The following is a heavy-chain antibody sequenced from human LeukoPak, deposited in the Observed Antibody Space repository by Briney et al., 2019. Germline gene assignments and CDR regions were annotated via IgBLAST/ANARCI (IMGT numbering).Heavy chain of an antibody. CDR1: GGSFSGYY. CDR2: INHSGST. V-gene: IGHV4-34*01. CDR3: ARGFRGWHGKTGFDY. D-gene: IGHD3-9*01. J-gene: IGHJ4*02. Sequence: SETLSLTCAVYGGSFSGYYWSWIRQPPGKGLEWIGEINHSGSTNYNPSLKSRVTISVDTSKNQFSLKLSSVTAADTAVYYCARGFRGWHGKTGFDYWGQGTLVTVSS.